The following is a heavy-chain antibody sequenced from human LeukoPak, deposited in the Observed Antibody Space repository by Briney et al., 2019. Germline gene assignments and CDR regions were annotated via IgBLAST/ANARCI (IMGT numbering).Heavy chain of an antibody. Sequence: EASVKVSCKASGYTFTGYYMHWVRQAPGQGLEWMGWINPNSGGTNYAQKFQGRVTMTRDTSISTAYMELSRLRSDDTAVYYCARDPGTYYDILTGYSYYMDVWGKGTTVTISS. CDR3: ARDPGTYYDILTGYSYYMDV. CDR2: INPNSGGT. V-gene: IGHV1-2*02. D-gene: IGHD3-9*01. CDR1: GYTFTGYY. J-gene: IGHJ6*03.